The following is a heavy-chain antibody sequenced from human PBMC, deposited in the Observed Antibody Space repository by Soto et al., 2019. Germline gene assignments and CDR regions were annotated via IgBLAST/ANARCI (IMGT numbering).Heavy chain of an antibody. CDR1: GFTFSSYA. CDR2: ISGSGGST. Sequence: GGSLRLSCAASGFTFSSYAMSRVRQAPGKGLEWVSAISGSGGSTYYADSMKGRFTISRDNSKNTLYLQMNSLRAEDTAVYYCAVIAARHFDYWGQGTLVTVSS. J-gene: IGHJ4*02. V-gene: IGHV3-23*01. CDR3: AVIAARHFDY. D-gene: IGHD6-6*01.